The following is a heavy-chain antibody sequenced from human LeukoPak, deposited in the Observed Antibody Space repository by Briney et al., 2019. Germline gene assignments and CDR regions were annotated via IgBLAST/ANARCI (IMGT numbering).Heavy chain of an antibody. CDR1: GGTFSSYA. CDR3: ARGKSYPRSIAATRRYFDY. V-gene: IGHV1-69*05. Sequence: SVKVSCKASGGTFSSYAISWVRQAPGQGLEWMGGIIPIFGTANYAQKFQGRVTITTDESTSTAYMELSSLRSEDTAVYYCARGKSYPRSIAATRRYFDYWGQGTLVTVSS. CDR2: IIPIFGTA. D-gene: IGHD6-13*01. J-gene: IGHJ4*02.